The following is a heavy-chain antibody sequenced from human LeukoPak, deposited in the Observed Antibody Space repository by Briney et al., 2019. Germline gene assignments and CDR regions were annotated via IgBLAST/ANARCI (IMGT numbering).Heavy chain of an antibody. J-gene: IGHJ5*02. D-gene: IGHD3-10*01. CDR1: GFTVSSNS. CDR3: TKAPPGKFDP. Sequence: GGSLRLSCTVSGFTVSSNSMSWVRQAPGKGLEWVSAINGNGGSTYYADSVKGRFTISRDNSKNTLYLQMNSLRAEDTAMYYCTKAPPGKFDPWGQGTLVTVSS. V-gene: IGHV3-23*01. CDR2: INGNGGST.